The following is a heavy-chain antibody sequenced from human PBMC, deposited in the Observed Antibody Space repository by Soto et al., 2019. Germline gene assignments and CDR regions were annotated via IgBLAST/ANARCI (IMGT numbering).Heavy chain of an antibody. D-gene: IGHD3-22*01. CDR1: GCTFSKNA. CDR2: ISGNAGST. CDR3: AKSRQQLIGYYYYYGMDV. J-gene: IGHJ6*02. Sequence: VQLLESGGGLVQPGGSLRLSCAASGCTFSKNAMSWVRQAPGKGLEWVSSISGNAGSTYYADSVKGRLTISRDNSKNTLYLQMNSVRAEDTAVYYCAKSRQQLIGYYYYYGMDVWGQGTTVTVSS. V-gene: IGHV3-23*01.